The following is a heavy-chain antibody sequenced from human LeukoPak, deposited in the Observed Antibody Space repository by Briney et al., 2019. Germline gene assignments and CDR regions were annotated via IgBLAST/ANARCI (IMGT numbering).Heavy chain of an antibody. J-gene: IGHJ4*02. CDR1: GFTFSSYG. Sequence: PGGSLRLSCAASGFTFSSYGIHWVRQAPGKGLEWVAVIWYDGSNKYYADSVKGRFTISRDNSKNTLYLQMNSLRAEDTAVYCCARSGSYYSFDYWGQGTLVTVSS. CDR2: IWYDGSNK. V-gene: IGHV3-33*01. CDR3: ARSGSYYSFDY. D-gene: IGHD1-26*01.